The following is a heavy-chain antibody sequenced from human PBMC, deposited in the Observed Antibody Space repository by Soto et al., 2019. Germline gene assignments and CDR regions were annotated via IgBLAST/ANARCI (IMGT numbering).Heavy chain of an antibody. J-gene: IGHJ6*02. CDR1: GITFSSYA. CDR2: ISGSGGST. V-gene: IGHV3-23*01. Sequence: PGGSLRLSCGPSGITFSSYAMSWVRQAPGQGLEWVSAISGSGGSTYYADSVKGRFTIYRDNSKNTLYLQMNSLRAEDTAVYYCAKPNYYDSSGYYSLAYYYGMDVWGQGTTVTVSS. D-gene: IGHD3-22*01. CDR3: AKPNYYDSSGYYSLAYYYGMDV.